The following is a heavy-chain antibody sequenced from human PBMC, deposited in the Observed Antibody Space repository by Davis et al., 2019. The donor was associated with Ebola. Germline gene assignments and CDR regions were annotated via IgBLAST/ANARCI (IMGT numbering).Heavy chain of an antibody. V-gene: IGHV3-11*01. CDR2: ISSSGSTI. CDR1: GFTFSDYY. CDR3: AKARYYDFWSGYQASYYGMDV. Sequence: PGGSLRLSCAASGFTFSDYYMSWIRQAPGKGLEWVSYISSSGSTIYYADSVKGRFTISRDNAKNSLYLQMNSLRAEDTAVYYCAKARYYDFWSGYQASYYGMDVWGQGTTVTVSS. J-gene: IGHJ6*02. D-gene: IGHD3-3*01.